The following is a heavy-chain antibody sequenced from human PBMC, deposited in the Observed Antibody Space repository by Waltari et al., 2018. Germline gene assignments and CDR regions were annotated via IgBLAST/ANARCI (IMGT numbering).Heavy chain of an antibody. CDR2: SYTSGST. CDR1: GGSIRRSY. V-gene: IGHV4-4*09. J-gene: IGHJ4*02. CDR3: ARAQVGAKDFDY. D-gene: IGHD1-26*01. Sequence: QVQLQESAPGLAKPSETLSLTCTVSGGSIRRSYWSWIRQPPGKGLEWIGYSYTSGSTNYNPSLKSRVTISVDTSKNQFSLKLSSVTAADTAVYYCARAQVGAKDFDYWGQGTLVTVSS.